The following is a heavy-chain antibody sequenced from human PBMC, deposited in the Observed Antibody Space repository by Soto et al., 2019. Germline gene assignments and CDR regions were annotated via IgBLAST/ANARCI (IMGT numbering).Heavy chain of an antibody. J-gene: IGHJ3*02. Sequence: PSETLSLTCTVSGGSISSYYWSWIRQPPGKGLEWIGYIYYSGSTNYNPSLKSRVTISVDTSKNQFSLKLSSVTAADTAVYYCARVFGGPKKWLVSYDAFDIWGQGTMVTVS. CDR3: ARVFGGPKKWLVSYDAFDI. V-gene: IGHV4-59*01. CDR1: GGSISSYY. D-gene: IGHD6-19*01. CDR2: IYYSGST.